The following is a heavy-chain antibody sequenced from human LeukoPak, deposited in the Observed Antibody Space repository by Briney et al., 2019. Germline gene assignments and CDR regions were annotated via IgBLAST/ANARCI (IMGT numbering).Heavy chain of an antibody. CDR3: ARQPFPIGGSYYYFDY. D-gene: IGHD1-26*01. Sequence: PSETLSLTCTVSGGSISSSSYYWGWIRQPPGKGLEWIGSIYYSGSTYYNLSLKSRVTVSVDTSKNQFSLKVRSVTAADTAVYYCARQPFPIGGSYYYFDYWGQGTLVTVSS. V-gene: IGHV4-39*01. CDR2: IYYSGST. J-gene: IGHJ4*02. CDR1: GGSISSSSYY.